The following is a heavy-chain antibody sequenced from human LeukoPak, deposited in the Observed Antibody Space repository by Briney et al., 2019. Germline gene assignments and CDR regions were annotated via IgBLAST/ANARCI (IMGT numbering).Heavy chain of an antibody. CDR3: ARTPYSSGWYDY. CDR2: IDWDDDK. CDR1: GLSLGTSGMC. V-gene: IGHV2-70*01. Sequence: SGPTLVNPTQTLTLTCTFSGLSLGTSGMCVSWIRQPPGKALEWLALIDWDDDKYYSTSLKTRLTISKDTSKNQVVLTMTNMDPVDTATYYCARTPYSSGWYDYWGQGTLVTVSS. D-gene: IGHD6-19*01. J-gene: IGHJ4*02.